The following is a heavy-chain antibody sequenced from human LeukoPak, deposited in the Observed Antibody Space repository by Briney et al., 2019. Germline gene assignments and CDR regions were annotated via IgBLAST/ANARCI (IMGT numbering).Heavy chain of an antibody. V-gene: IGHV1-18*01. CDR1: GYTFTSYG. CDR2: ISAYNGNT. Sequence: GASVKVSCKASGYTFTSYGISWVRQAPGQGLEWMGWISAYNGNTNYAQKLQGRVTMTTDTSTSTAYMELRSLRSDDTAVYYCARDTYYYGSGSYLAAFDIWGQGTMVTVSS. J-gene: IGHJ3*02. CDR3: ARDTYYYGSGSYLAAFDI. D-gene: IGHD3-10*01.